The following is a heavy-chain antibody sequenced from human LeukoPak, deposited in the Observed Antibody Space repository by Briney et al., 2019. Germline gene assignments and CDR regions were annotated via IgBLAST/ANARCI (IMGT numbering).Heavy chain of an antibody. CDR3: ARDRGSGWYYY. CDR2: IKQDGSEK. Sequence: PGGSLRLSCVASGFTFSTYWMSWARQAPGKGLEWVANIKQDGSEKYYVDSVKGRFTISRDNAKNSLYLQMNSLRAEDTAIYYCARDRGSGWYYYWGQGTLVTVSS. CDR1: GFTFSTYW. V-gene: IGHV3-7*01. J-gene: IGHJ4*02. D-gene: IGHD6-19*01.